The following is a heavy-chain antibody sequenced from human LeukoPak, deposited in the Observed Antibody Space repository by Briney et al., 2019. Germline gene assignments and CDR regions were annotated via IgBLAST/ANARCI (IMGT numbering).Heavy chain of an antibody. CDR1: GGAISSYY. CDR2: IYYSGST. J-gene: IGHJ4*02. Sequence: SETLSLTCTVSGGAISSYYWSWIRQPPGKGLEWIGDIYYSGSTNYNPSLTSGVTISVDTSKNQFSLKLSSVTAADPAVYYCARGHGAYYYDSSGYYPSLYFDYWGQGTLVTVSS. CDR3: ARGHGAYYYDSSGYYPSLYFDY. D-gene: IGHD3-22*01. V-gene: IGHV4-59*01.